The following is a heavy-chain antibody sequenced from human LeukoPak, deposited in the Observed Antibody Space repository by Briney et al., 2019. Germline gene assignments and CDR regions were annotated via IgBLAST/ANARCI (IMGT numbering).Heavy chain of an antibody. J-gene: IGHJ3*02. Sequence: ASVKVSCKASGYTFISYAMNWVRQAPGQGLEWMGWINTNTGNPTYAQGFTGRFVFSLDTSVSTAYLQISSLKAEDTAVYYCAREEATSWLYAFDIWGQGTMVTVSS. CDR3: AREEATSWLYAFDI. V-gene: IGHV7-4-1*02. CDR2: INTNTGNP. D-gene: IGHD1-26*01. CDR1: GYTFISYA.